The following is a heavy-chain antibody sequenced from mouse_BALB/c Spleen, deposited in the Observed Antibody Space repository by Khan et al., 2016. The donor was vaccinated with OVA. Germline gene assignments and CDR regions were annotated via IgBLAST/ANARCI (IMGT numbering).Heavy chain of an antibody. D-gene: IGHD2-3*01. CDR2: ISSGSSSI. Sequence: EVGLVESGGGLVQTGGSRKLSCAASGFTFSGFGMHWIRQAPEKGLEWVAYISSGSSSIYYADTVKGRFTISRDNPKNTLFLQMTSLRSEDTAMYYCARTGYYYFDYWGQGTTLTVSS. V-gene: IGHV5-17*02. CDR1: GFTFSGFG. CDR3: ARTGYYYFDY. J-gene: IGHJ2*01.